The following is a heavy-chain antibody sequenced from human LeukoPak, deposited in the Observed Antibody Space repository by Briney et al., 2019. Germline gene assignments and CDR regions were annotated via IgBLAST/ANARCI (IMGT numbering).Heavy chain of an antibody. J-gene: IGHJ4*02. V-gene: IGHV1-2*02. CDR2: INPNSGGT. CDR1: GYTFTGYY. CDR3: ARDLAHCGGDCYSLVDF. Sequence: ASVKVSCTASGYTFTGYYMHWVRQAPGQGLEWMGWINPNSGGTKYAQKFQGRLTMTRDTSISTAYMELSRLRSDDTALYYCARDLAHCGGDCYSLVDFWGQGTLVTVSS. D-gene: IGHD2-21*01.